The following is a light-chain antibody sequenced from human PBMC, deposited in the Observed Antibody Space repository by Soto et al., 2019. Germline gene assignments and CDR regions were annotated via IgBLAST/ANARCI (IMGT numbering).Light chain of an antibody. CDR3: QKYGSAFT. V-gene: IGKV3-20*01. CDR2: AAS. CDR1: QSVSSNY. J-gene: IGKJ3*01. Sequence: EIVLTQSPGTLSLSPGERATLSCRASQSVSSNYLAWYQHKPGQGPRLLIYAASSRATGIPDRFSGSGSGTHFTLPISRLEPEDFALYYCQKYGSAFTFGPGTKVDIK.